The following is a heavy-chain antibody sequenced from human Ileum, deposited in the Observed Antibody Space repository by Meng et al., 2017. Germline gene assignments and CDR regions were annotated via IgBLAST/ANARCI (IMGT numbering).Heavy chain of an antibody. D-gene: IGHD3-22*01. CDR2: INHSGST. J-gene: IGHJ5*02. CDR3: AQPRITMTLGGFRTGWFDP. V-gene: IGHV4-34*01. CDR1: GGSFSGYY. Sequence: QVQLQQWGAGLLKPSETLSLTRAVYGGSFSGYYWSWIRQSPGKGLEWIGEINHSGSTNYNPSLKSRVTISVDTSKNQFSLKLSSVTAADTAVYYCAQPRITMTLGGFRTGWFDPWGQGTLVTVSS.